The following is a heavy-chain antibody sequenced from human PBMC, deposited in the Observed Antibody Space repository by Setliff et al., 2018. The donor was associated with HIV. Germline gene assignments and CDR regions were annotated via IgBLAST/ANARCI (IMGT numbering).Heavy chain of an antibody. V-gene: IGHV1-18*01. J-gene: IGHJ4*01. CDR2: ISTYSGKT. Sequence: SVKVSCKASGYHFITFGINWVRQAPGQGLEWMGRISTYSGKTDYAEKFQGRLTMTMDTSTRTVFMELRSLTLDDTSVYYCARGSAPNIVVAASLDIWGQGTLVTVSS. D-gene: IGHD6-19*01. CDR3: ARGSAPNIVVAASLDI. CDR1: GYHFITFG.